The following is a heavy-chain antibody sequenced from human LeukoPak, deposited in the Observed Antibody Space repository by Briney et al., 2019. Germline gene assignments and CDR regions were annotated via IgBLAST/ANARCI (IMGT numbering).Heavy chain of an antibody. V-gene: IGHV4-59*12. D-gene: IGHD2-21*02. CDR1: GGSISSYY. CDR3: ARAQGDLDY. CDR2: IYYSGST. Sequence: SETLSLTCTVSGGSISSYYWSWIRQPPGKGLEWIGFIYYSGSTNYNPSLKSRVTISVDTSKNQFSLKLSSVTAADTAVYYCARAQGDLDYWGQGTLVTVSS. J-gene: IGHJ4*02.